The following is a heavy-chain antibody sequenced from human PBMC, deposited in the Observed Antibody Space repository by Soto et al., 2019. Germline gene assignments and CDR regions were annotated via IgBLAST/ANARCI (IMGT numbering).Heavy chain of an antibody. Sequence: LRLSCAASGFTFSNYGMHWVRQAPGKGLEWVAVIWYDGSNKYYADSVKGRFTISRDNSKNTLYLQMNSLRAEDTAVYYCARDDIPGRAVAIYGMDVRGQGTTVTVSS. D-gene: IGHD6-19*01. CDR3: ARDDIPGRAVAIYGMDV. CDR1: GFTFSNYG. J-gene: IGHJ6*02. CDR2: IWYDGSNK. V-gene: IGHV3-33*01.